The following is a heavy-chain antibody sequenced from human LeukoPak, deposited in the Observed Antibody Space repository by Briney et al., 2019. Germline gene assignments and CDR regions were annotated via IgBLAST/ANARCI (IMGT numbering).Heavy chain of an antibody. V-gene: IGHV3-7*01. J-gene: IGHJ4*02. Sequence: GSLRLSCAASGFTFSSYWMSWVRQAPGKGLEWVANIKKDGSEKYYVDSVKGRFTISRDNAKNSLYLQMNSLRAEDTAVYYCAKEGRQYSSSWYPYFDYWGQGTLVTVSS. D-gene: IGHD6-13*01. CDR3: AKEGRQYSSSWYPYFDY. CDR1: GFTFSSYW. CDR2: IKKDGSEK.